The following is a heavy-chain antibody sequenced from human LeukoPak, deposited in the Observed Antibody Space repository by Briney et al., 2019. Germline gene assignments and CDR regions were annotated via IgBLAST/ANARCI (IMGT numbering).Heavy chain of an antibody. V-gene: IGHV1-3*01. D-gene: IGHD3-10*01. J-gene: IGHJ4*02. CDR3: ARDRPPADYGSGSLTY. CDR2: INAGNGNT. CDR1: GYTSTSYA. Sequence: ASVKVSCKASGYTSTSYAMHWVRQAPGQRLEWMGWINAGNGNTKYSQKFQGRVTITRDTSASTAYMELSGLRSEDTAVYYCARDRPPADYGSGSLTYWGQGTLVTVSS.